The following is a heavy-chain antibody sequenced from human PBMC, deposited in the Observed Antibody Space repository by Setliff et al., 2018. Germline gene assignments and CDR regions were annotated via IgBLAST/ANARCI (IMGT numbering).Heavy chain of an antibody. CDR1: GVSISSYY. CDR3: ARDNTMVGATDY. D-gene: IGHD1-26*01. J-gene: IGHJ4*02. CDR2: IQKSGGT. Sequence: PSETLSLTCNVSGVSISSYYWSWIRQPPGKGLESIGYIQKSGGTNYNPALKSRVTISVDTSTNQFSLRLRSVTAADTAVYFCARDNTMVGATDYWGRGTLVTVSS. V-gene: IGHV4-4*08.